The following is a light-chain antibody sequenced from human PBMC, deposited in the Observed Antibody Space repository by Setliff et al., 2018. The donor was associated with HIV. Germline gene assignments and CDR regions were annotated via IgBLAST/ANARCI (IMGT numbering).Light chain of an antibody. Sequence: QSALTQPASVSGSPGQSITISCTGTSSDAGGYNYVSWYQQHPGKAPKLMIYDVSNRPSGVSNRFSGSKSGNTASLTISGLQAEDEADYYCSSYTSSITSVFGTGTKVTVL. CDR2: DVS. CDR3: SSYTSSITSV. CDR1: SSDAGGYNY. V-gene: IGLV2-14*03. J-gene: IGLJ1*01.